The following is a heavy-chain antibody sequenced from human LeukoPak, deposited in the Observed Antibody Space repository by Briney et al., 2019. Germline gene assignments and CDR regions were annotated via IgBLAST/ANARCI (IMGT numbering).Heavy chain of an antibody. V-gene: IGHV1-46*01. CDR1: GYTFTSYY. Sequence: GASVKVSCKASGYTFTSYYLHWVRQVPGQGPEWLGIINPDGGSTTYAEKFHGRVTIRSDTSTSTVYMELSSLRSEDTAVYYCARSSGSGSYYKGVIIDYWGQGTLVTVSS. D-gene: IGHD3-10*01. CDR2: INPDGGST. J-gene: IGHJ4*02. CDR3: ARSSGSGSYYKGVIIDY.